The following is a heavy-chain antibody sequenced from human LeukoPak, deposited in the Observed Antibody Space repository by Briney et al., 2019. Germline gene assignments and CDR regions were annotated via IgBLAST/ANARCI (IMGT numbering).Heavy chain of an antibody. J-gene: IGHJ6*04. CDR1: GFTFSSYS. CDR2: ISGSSYSI. CDR3: ARVIDPEEPLSIAGSVLVSSGMDV. Sequence: PGGSLRLSCAASGFTFSSYSMNWVRQAPGKGLEWVSSISGSSYSIYYAASVKGRFTISRDNSKNTLYLQMNSLRAEDTAVYYCARVIDPEEPLSIAGSVLVSSGMDVWGKGATVTVSS. V-gene: IGHV3-21*01. D-gene: IGHD6-6*01.